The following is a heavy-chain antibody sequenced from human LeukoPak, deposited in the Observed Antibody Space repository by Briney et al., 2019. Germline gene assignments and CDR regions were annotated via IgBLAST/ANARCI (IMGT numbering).Heavy chain of an antibody. CDR1: GFTFSSYG. J-gene: IGHJ4*02. CDR2: IRYDGSNK. Sequence: VGSLRLSCAASGFTFSSYGMHWVRQAPGKGLEWVAFIRYDGSNKYYADSVKGRFTISRDNSKNTLYLQMNSLRAEDTAVYYCAKVEKKLLWFGTIRKGYFDYWGQGTLVTVSS. D-gene: IGHD3-10*01. CDR3: AKVEKKLLWFGTIRKGYFDY. V-gene: IGHV3-30*02.